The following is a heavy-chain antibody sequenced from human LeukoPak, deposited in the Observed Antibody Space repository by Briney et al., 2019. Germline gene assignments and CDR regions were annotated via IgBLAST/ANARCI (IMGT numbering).Heavy chain of an antibody. CDR2: IRSKANSYAT. D-gene: IGHD3-10*01. V-gene: IGHV3-73*01. CDR1: GFTFSGSA. J-gene: IGHJ5*02. CDR3: TRETGGASMVRGVTRSGFGFDP. Sequence: GGSLRLSCAASGFTFSGSAMHWVRQASGKGLEWVGRIRSKANSYATAYAASVKGRFTISRDDSKNTAYLQMNSLKTEDTAVYYCTRETGGASMVRGVTRSGFGFDPWGQGTLVTVSS.